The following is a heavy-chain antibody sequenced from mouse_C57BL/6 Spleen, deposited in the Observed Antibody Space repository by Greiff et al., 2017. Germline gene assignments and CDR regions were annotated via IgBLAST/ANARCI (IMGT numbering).Heavy chain of an antibody. D-gene: IGHD1-1*01. V-gene: IGHV1-64*01. J-gene: IGHJ2*01. CDR1: GYTFTSYW. CDR3: ARSTVVANFGC. Sequence: VQLQQPGAELVKPGASVKLSCKASGYTFTSYWMHWVKQRPGQGLEWIGMIHPNSGSTNYNEKFKSKATLTVDKSSSTAYMQLSSLTSEDSAVYYCARSTVVANFGCWGQGTTLTVSS. CDR2: IHPNSGST.